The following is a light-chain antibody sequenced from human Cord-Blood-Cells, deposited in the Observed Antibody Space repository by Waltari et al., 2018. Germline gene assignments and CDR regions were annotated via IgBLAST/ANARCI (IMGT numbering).Light chain of an antibody. CDR1: QDISNY. V-gene: IGKV1-33*01. CDR2: DAS. Sequence: DIQMTQSPSSLSASVGDRVTITCHASQDISNYLNWYQQKPGKAPKLLIYDASNLETGVPSRFSGSGSGTDFTFTISSLQPEDIATYYCQQYDTVYSFGQGTKLEIK. CDR3: QQYDTVYS. J-gene: IGKJ2*03.